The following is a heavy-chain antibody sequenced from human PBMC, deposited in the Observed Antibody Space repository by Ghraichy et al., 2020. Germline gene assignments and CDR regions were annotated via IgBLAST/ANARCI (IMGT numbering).Heavy chain of an antibody. CDR3: ARVTGSGWPPDYFDY. D-gene: IGHD6-19*01. Sequence: SETLSLTCAVSGGSISSSGYSWSWIRQPPGKGLEWIGYIYYSGSTYYNPSLKSRVTISVDTSKNQFSLKLSSVTAADTAVYYCARVTGSGWPPDYFDYWGQGTLVTVSS. CDR1: GGSISSSGYS. V-gene: IGHV4-30-4*07. CDR2: IYYSGST. J-gene: IGHJ4*02.